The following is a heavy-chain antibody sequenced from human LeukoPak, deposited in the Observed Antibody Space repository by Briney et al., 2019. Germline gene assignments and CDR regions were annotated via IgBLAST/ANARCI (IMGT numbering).Heavy chain of an antibody. J-gene: IGHJ4*02. V-gene: IGHV3-21*01. CDR1: GFTFSSYS. Sequence: GGSLRLSCAASGFTFSSYSMTWVRQAPGKGLEWVSSISSSSSYIYYADSVKGRFTISRDNAENSLYLQMNSLRAEDTAVYYCARSNYGGNQLGYWGQGTLVTVSS. CDR3: ARSNYGGNQLGY. CDR2: ISSSSSYI. D-gene: IGHD4-17*01.